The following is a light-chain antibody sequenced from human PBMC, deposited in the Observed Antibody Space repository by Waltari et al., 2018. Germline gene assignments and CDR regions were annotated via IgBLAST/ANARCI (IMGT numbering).Light chain of an antibody. CDR1: SREVGRHNL. Sequence: QSALTQPASVSGSPGQSITISCTGISREVGRHNLVSWYQHHPGKAPKLMIYEDNKRPSGVSNRFSGSKSGPTASLTVSELQTDDEADYYCCSYVGGSTWVFGGGTKLTVL. V-gene: IGLV2-23*01. CDR2: EDN. J-gene: IGLJ3*02. CDR3: CSYVGGSTWV.